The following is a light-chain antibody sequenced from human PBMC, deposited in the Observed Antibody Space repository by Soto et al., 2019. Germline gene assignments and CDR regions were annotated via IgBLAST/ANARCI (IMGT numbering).Light chain of an antibody. CDR2: GAS. CDR3: QQYNDWPPT. CDR1: QSVSSN. J-gene: IGKJ1*01. V-gene: IGKV3-15*01. Sequence: EIVMTQSPATLSVSPGERATLSCMASQSVSSNLAWYQQKPGRAPRLLIYGASTRATGMPARFSGSGSGTEFTLTISSLQSEDFAVYYCQQYNDWPPTFGQGTKVDIK.